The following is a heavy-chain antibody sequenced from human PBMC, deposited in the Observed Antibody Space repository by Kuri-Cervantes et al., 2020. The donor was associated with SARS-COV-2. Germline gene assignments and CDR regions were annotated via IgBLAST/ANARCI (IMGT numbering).Heavy chain of an antibody. CDR3: ARTTYGDYYWYGMDV. CDR2: IIPIFGTA. Sequence: SVKVSCKASGGTFSSYAISWVRQAPGQGLEWMGGIIPIFGTANYAQKFQGRVTITADKSTSTAYMELSSLRSEDTAVYYCARTTYGDYYWYGMDVWGQGTTVTVSS. J-gene: IGHJ6*02. V-gene: IGHV1-69*06. D-gene: IGHD4-17*01. CDR1: GGTFSSYA.